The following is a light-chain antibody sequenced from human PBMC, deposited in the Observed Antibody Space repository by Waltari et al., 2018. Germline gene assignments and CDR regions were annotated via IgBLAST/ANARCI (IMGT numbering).Light chain of an antibody. J-gene: IGKJ2*03. CDR1: QTINNY. V-gene: IGKV1-39*01. CDR3: HQTFSLPNS. CDR2: TAS. Sequence: DIQMTQSPSSLSASAGDRVTITCRASQTINNYVNWYQQKPGKAPTLLIHTASTLQSGVPSRFSGSGGGTLFTLTISSLQPEDFATYFCHQTFSLPNSFGQGTKVDI.